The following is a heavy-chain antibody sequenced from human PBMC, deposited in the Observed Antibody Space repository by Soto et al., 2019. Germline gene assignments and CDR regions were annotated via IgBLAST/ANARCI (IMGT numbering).Heavy chain of an antibody. V-gene: IGHV6-1*01. CDR3: ARAQRNGAVAWFDP. Sequence: TLXLTCDISGDSVSSKSAAWHWIRQSPSRGLEWLGRIYYRSRWYTDYALSVKSRIDITPDTSRNQFSLHLNSVTPEDTALYYCARAQRNGAVAWFDPWGQGSLVTVPQ. J-gene: IGHJ5*02. D-gene: IGHD6-19*01. CDR2: IYYRSRWYT. CDR1: GDSVSSKSAA.